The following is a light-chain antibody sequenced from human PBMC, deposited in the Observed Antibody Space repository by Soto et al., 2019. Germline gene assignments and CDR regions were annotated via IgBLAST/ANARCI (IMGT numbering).Light chain of an antibody. CDR3: QTWGSGIVV. CDR2: LNSDGSH. CDR1: SGRSNYA. Sequence: QPVLTQSPSASAFLGASVKLTCTLSSGRSNYAIAWHQQQSEKGRRYLMKLNSDGSHSKGDGIPDRFSGSSSGAERYLTISSLQSEDEADYYCQTWGSGIVVFGGGTKLAVL. V-gene: IGLV4-69*01. J-gene: IGLJ2*01.